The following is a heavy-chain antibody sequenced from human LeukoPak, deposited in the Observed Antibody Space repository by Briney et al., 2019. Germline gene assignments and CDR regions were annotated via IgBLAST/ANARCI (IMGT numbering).Heavy chain of an antibody. J-gene: IGHJ6*03. CDR1: GGTFSSYA. D-gene: IGHD3-3*01. CDR3: ARAYYDFWSGPNRYYMDV. V-gene: IGHV1-69*13. Sequence: ASVKVSCKASGGTFSSYAISWVRQAPGQGLEWMGGIIPIFGTANYAQKFQGRVTITADESTSTAYMELSRLRSDDTAVYYCARAYYDFWSGPNRYYMDVWGKGTTVTVSS. CDR2: IIPIFGTA.